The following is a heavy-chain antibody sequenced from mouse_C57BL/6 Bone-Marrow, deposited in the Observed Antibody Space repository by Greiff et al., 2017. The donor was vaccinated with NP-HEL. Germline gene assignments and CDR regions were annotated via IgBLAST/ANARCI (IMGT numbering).Heavy chain of an antibody. CDR1: GFTFSNYW. Sequence: EVKLMESGGGLVQPGGSMKLSCVASGFTFSNYWMNWVRQSPEKGLEWVAQIRLKSDNYATHYAESVKGRFTISRDDSKSSVYLQMNNLRAEDTGIYYCTRATVVAYYAMDYWGQGTSVTVSS. CDR2: IRLKSDNYAT. CDR3: TRATVVAYYAMDY. V-gene: IGHV6-3*01. D-gene: IGHD1-1*01. J-gene: IGHJ4*01.